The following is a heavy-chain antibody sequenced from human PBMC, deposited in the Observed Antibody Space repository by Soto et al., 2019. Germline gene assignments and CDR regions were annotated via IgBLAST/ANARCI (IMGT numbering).Heavy chain of an antibody. J-gene: IGHJ6*02. CDR2: ISYDGSNK. Sequence: QVQLVESGGGVVQPGRSLRLSCAASGFTFSSYAMHWVRQAPGKGLEWVAVISYDGSNKYYADSVKGRFTISRDNSKNTLYLQMNSLRAEDTAVYYCARGRNWNYLWGYYYYYGMDVWGQGTTVTVSS. V-gene: IGHV3-30-3*01. CDR3: ARGRNWNYLWGYYYYYGMDV. D-gene: IGHD1-7*01. CDR1: GFTFSSYA.